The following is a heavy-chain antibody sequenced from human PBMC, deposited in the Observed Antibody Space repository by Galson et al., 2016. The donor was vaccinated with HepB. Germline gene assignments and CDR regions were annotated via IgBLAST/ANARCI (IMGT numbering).Heavy chain of an antibody. Sequence: SLRLSCAASGFIFSSYTMNWVRQAPGKGLEWVSSISSSSSYVDYADTVKGRFTISRDNAKNSPYLQMNSLRAEDTAVYYCARAKGLLEWLVRYYFDYWGQGTLVTVSS. V-gene: IGHV3-21*01. CDR2: ISSSSSYV. CDR1: GFIFSSYT. CDR3: ARAKGLLEWLVRYYFDY. D-gene: IGHD3-3*01. J-gene: IGHJ4*02.